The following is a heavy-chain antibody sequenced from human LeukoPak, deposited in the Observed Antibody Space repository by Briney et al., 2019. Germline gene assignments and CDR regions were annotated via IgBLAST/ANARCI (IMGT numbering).Heavy chain of an antibody. CDR2: MNPNSGGT. V-gene: IGHV1-2*02. D-gene: IGHD4-17*01. J-gene: IGHJ6*02. CDR3: ARTTVTTSRGRIYYYYGMDV. CDR1: GYTFTGYY. Sequence: ASVKVSCKASGYTFTGYYMHWVRQAPGQGLEWMGWMNPNSGGTNYAQKFQGRVTMTRDTSISTAYMELSRLRSDDTAVYYCARTTVTTSRGRIYYYYGMDVWGQGTTVTVSS.